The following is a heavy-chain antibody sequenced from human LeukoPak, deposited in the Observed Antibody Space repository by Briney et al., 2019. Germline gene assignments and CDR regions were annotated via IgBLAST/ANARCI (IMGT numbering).Heavy chain of an antibody. V-gene: IGHV4-39*07. CDR2: IYYSGST. CDR3: ARVGVAGPYYFDY. J-gene: IGHJ4*02. CDR1: GGSISSSSYY. D-gene: IGHD6-19*01. Sequence: PSETRSLTCPVSGGSISSSSYYWGWIRQPPGKGLEWIGSIYYSGSTYYNPSLKSRVPISVDTSKNQFSLKLSSVTAADTAVYYCARVGVAGPYYFDYWGQGTLVTVSS.